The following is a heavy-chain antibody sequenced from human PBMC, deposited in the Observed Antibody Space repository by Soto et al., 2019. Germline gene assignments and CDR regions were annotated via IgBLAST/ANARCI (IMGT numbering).Heavy chain of an antibody. CDR2: IFPSDSDT. CDR3: ARKDKSGYFNWFDP. V-gene: IGHV5-51*01. CDR1: GYRFTPYW. D-gene: IGHD3-22*01. J-gene: IGHJ5*02. Sequence: GESLKISCRTSGYRFTPYWIAWVRQMPGKGLEWMGIIFPSDSDTGYSPSFQGQVTISADRSTSTVFLQWASLKASDTAVYFCARKDKSGYFNWFDPWGQGTLVTVSS.